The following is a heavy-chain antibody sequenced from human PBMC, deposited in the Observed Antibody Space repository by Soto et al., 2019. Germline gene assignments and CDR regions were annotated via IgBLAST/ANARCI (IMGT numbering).Heavy chain of an antibody. D-gene: IGHD6-13*01. CDR2: IYHSGST. CDR3: ARWVAAAGRFDY. CDR1: GGSISSGGYS. Sequence: SETLFLTCAVSGGSISSGGYSWSWIRQPPGKGLEWIGYIYHSGSTYYNPSLKSRVTISVDRSKNQFSLKLSSVTAADTAVYYCARWVAAAGRFDYWGQGTLVTVSS. J-gene: IGHJ4*02. V-gene: IGHV4-30-2*01.